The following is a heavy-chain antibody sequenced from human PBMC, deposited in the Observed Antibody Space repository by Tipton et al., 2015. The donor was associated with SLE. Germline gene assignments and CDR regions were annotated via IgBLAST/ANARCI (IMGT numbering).Heavy chain of an antibody. V-gene: IGHV4-30-4*01. Sequence: TLSLTCTVSGGSISSGDYYWSWIRQPPGKGLEWIGYIYYSGSTYYNPSLKSRVTISVDTSKNQFSLKLSSVTAADTAVYYCARESSSWTRGYFDYWGQGTLVTVSS. J-gene: IGHJ4*02. D-gene: IGHD6-13*01. CDR3: ARESSSWTRGYFDY. CDR2: IYYSGST. CDR1: GGSISSGDYY.